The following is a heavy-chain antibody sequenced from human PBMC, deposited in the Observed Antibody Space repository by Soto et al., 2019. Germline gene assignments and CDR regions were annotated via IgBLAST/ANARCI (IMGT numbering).Heavy chain of an antibody. Sequence: VQLVESGGGLVRPGGSLRLSCAASGLTFTNAWMSWVRQPPGKGLEWVGRILSKTDGGTTDYAATVKGRFTISRDDSKNTLYLKMNDLRSEDKGIYSCNTVCGGGDCDPRWGPGTRVTAPS. CDR2: ILSKTDGGTT. D-gene: IGHD2-21*02. J-gene: IGHJ1*01. CDR1: GLTFTNAW. CDR3: NTVCGGGDCDPR. V-gene: IGHV3-15*01.